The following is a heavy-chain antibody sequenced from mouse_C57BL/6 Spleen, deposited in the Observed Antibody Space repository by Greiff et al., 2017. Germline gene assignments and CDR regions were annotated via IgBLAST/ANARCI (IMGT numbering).Heavy chain of an antibody. V-gene: IGHV1-82*01. CDR3: ARTDPDGYYAMDY. J-gene: IGHJ4*01. CDR1: GYAFSSSW. Sequence: QVQLQQSGPELVKPGASVTISCKASGYAFSSSWMNWVKQRPGKGLEWIGRIYPGDGDTNYNGKFKGKATLTADKSSSTAYMQLSSLTSADSAVYFCARTDPDGYYAMDYWGQGTSVTVSS. CDR2: IYPGDGDT.